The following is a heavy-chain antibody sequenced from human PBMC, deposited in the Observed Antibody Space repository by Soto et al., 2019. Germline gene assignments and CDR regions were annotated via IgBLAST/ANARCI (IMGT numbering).Heavy chain of an antibody. D-gene: IGHD6-6*01. CDR3: APRIGIAARPGYTWFDP. V-gene: IGHV4-34*01. CDR2: INHSGST. J-gene: IGHJ5*02. Sequence: PSETLSLTCAVYGGSFSGYYWSWIRQPPGKGLEWIGEINHSGSTNYNPSLKSRVTISVDTSKNQFSLKLSSVTAADTAVYYCAPRIGIAARPGYTWFDPWGQGTLVTVSS. CDR1: GGSFSGYY.